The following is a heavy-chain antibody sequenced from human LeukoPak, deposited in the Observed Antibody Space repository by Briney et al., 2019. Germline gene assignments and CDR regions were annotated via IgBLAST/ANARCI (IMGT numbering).Heavy chain of an antibody. CDR2: ISGSGGGT. V-gene: IGHV3-23*01. J-gene: IGHJ4*02. Sequence: GGSLRLSCAVAGITLSNYGMSWVRHAPGKGLEWVAGISGSGGGTVYADSVKGRYTISRDNPKNTLYLQMNSLRAEDTAVYFCAKRGVVIRVILVGFHKEAYYFDSWGQGALVTVSS. CDR1: GITLSNYG. CDR3: AKRGVVIRVILVGFHKEAYYFDS. D-gene: IGHD3-22*01.